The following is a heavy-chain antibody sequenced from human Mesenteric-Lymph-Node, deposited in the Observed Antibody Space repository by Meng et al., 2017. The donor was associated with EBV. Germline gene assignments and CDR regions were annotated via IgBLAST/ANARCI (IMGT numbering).Heavy chain of an antibody. J-gene: IGHJ5*02. CDR2: IIPIFGTA. Sequence: QVQLVQSGAEVKKPXSSVMASCKAPGGTFSNSVISWVRQAPGQGLEWMGGIIPIFGTANFAQKFQGRVTITADESTSTVYMEVRSLRSEDTAVYYCARDNIAVAAGMYNWFDPWGQGTLVTVAS. CDR1: GGTFSNSV. V-gene: IGHV1-69*01. CDR3: ARDNIAVAAGMYNWFDP. D-gene: IGHD6-19*01.